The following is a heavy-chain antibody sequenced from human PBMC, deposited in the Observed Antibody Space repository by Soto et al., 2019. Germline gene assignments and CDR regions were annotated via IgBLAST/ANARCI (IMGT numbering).Heavy chain of an antibody. CDR2: INHSGST. CDR3: ARVGYCSSTSCYDY. CDR1: GGSFSGYY. D-gene: IGHD2-2*01. V-gene: IGHV4-34*01. J-gene: IGHJ4*02. Sequence: QVQLQQWGAGLLKPSETLSLTCAVCGGSFSGYYWSWIRQPPGKGLEWIGEINHSGSTNYNPSLKSRVTISVDTSKNQFSLKLSSVTAADTAVYYCARVGYCSSTSCYDYWGQGTLVTVSS.